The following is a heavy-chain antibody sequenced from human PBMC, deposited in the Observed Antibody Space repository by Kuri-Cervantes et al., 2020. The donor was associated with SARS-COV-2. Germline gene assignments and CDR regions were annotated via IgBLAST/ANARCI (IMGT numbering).Heavy chain of an antibody. CDR1: GFTFSSYA. CDR3: ARGVEGIRFLEWLLSVLGGMNV. D-gene: IGHD3-3*01. J-gene: IGHJ6*02. CDR2: ISYDGNNK. Sequence: GGSLRLSCAASGFTFSSYAMHWVRQAPGKGLEWVAVISYDGNNKYYADSVKGRFTISRDNSKNTLYLQMNSLRAEDTAVYYCARGVEGIRFLEWLLSVLGGMNVWGQGTTVTGSS. V-gene: IGHV3-30-3*01.